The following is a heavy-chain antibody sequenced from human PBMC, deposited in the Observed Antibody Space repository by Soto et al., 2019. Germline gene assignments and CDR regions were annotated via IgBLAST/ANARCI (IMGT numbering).Heavy chain of an antibody. D-gene: IGHD6-19*01. CDR3: VKDGSSGWPYYCGLDV. Sequence: QVQLVESGGGVVQPGRSLRLSCAASGFTFSSYGMHWVRQAPGKGLEWVAVISYAGSNNYYADSVKGRFTIARDNSKNTLYLQMSSLRAEDTAVYYCVKDGSSGWPYYCGLDVWGQGTSVTVSS. CDR2: ISYAGSNN. J-gene: IGHJ6*02. V-gene: IGHV3-30*18. CDR1: GFTFSSYG.